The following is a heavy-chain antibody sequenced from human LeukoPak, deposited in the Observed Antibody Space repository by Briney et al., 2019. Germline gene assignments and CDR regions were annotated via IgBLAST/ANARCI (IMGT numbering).Heavy chain of an antibody. CDR2: ISYDGSNK. Sequence: QPGGSLRVSCAVSGFTFTSYWMHWVRQAPGKGLEWVAVISYDGSNKYYADSVKGRFTISRDNSKNTLYLQMNSLRAEDTAVYYCAKAQGGIAAAGTWGPFDYWGQGTLVTVSS. CDR3: AKAQGGIAAAGTWGPFDY. CDR1: GFTFTSYW. V-gene: IGHV3-30*18. J-gene: IGHJ4*02. D-gene: IGHD6-13*01.